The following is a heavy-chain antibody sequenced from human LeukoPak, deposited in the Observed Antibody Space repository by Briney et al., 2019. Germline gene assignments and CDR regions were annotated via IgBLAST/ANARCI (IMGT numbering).Heavy chain of an antibody. Sequence: GVSLRLSCAASGFIFSDYYMTWIRQAPGKGLEWASDISSSRRYTNYADSGKGRFTISTDNAKNSLYLQMNSLRADDTAVYYCASGGGGMVIGDYWGQGTLVTVSS. J-gene: IGHJ4*02. D-gene: IGHD3-16*01. V-gene: IGHV3-11*06. CDR3: ASGGGGMVIGDY. CDR1: GFIFSDYY. CDR2: ISSSRRYT.